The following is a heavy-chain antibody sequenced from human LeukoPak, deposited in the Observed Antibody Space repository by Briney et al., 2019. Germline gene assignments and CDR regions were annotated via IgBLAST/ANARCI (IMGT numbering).Heavy chain of an antibody. CDR3: ARVQTRGGNYKTLDY. CDR1: GGSISSSSYY. J-gene: IGHJ4*02. V-gene: IGHV4-61*05. CDR2: IYYSGST. D-gene: IGHD4-23*01. Sequence: PSETLSLTCTVSGGSISSSSYYWGWIRQPPGKGLERIGYIYYSGSTNYNPSLKTRVTISVDTSNNQFSLKLSSVTAADTAVYYCARVQTRGGNYKTLDYWGQGTLVTVSS.